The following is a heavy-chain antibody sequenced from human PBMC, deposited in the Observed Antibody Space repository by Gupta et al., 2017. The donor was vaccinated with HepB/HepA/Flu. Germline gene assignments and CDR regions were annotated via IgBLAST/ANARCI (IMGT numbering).Heavy chain of an antibody. CDR3: AKDLWWGQQLPPRAFDI. CDR2: ISGSGGST. V-gene: IGHV3-23*01. CDR1: GFTFSSYA. D-gene: IGHD6-13*01. Sequence: EVQLLESGGGLVQPGGSLRLSCAASGFTFSSYAMSWVRQAPGKGLEWVSAISGSGGSTYYADSVKGRFTISRDNSKNTLYLQMNSLRAEDTAVYYCAKDLWWGQQLPPRAFDIWGQGTMVTVSS. J-gene: IGHJ3*02.